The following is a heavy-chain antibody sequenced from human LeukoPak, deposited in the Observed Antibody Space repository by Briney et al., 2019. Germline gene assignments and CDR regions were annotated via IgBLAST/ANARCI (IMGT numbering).Heavy chain of an antibody. Sequence: GGSLRLSCAASGFTFSSYSMNWVRQAPGKGLEWVSSISSSSSYIYYADSVKGRFTISRDNAKNSLYLQMNSLRAKDTAVYYCARARLVVVPAARGYFDYWGQGTLVTVSS. D-gene: IGHD2-2*01. CDR1: GFTFSSYS. CDR3: ARARLVVVPAARGYFDY. V-gene: IGHV3-21*01. J-gene: IGHJ4*02. CDR2: ISSSSSYI.